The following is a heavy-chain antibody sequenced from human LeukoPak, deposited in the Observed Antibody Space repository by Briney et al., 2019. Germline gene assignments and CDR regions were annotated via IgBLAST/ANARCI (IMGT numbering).Heavy chain of an antibody. J-gene: IGHJ4*02. CDR3: ARVDGGARFDY. D-gene: IGHD1-26*01. Sequence: ASVKVSCKASGYTFTSYGISWVRQAPGQGLEWMGWISAYNGNTNYAQKLQGRVTMTRDMSTSTVYMELSSLRSEDTAVYYCARVDGGARFDYWGQGTLVTVSS. CDR2: ISAYNGNT. CDR1: GYTFTSYG. V-gene: IGHV1-18*01.